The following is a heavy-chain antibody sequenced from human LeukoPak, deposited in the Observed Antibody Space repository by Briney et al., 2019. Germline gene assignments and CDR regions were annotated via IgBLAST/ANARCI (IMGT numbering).Heavy chain of an antibody. D-gene: IGHD6-13*01. CDR3: VKESGSRSYGAYFPH. Sequence: GGSLRLSCAASGFTFSSHGMQWVRQAPGKGLEWVAVISYDGSTKYYADSVKGRFTISRDNSKGTLYLQMNSLRAEDTAVYYCVKESGSRSYGAYFPHWGQGTLVTVSS. J-gene: IGHJ1*01. V-gene: IGHV3-30*18. CDR2: ISYDGSTK. CDR1: GFTFSSHG.